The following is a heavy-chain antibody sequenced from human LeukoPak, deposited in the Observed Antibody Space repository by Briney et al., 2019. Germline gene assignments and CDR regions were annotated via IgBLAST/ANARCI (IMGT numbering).Heavy chain of an antibody. D-gene: IGHD3-3*01. V-gene: IGHV4-59*08. J-gene: IGHJ6*03. CDR2: IYYSGST. Sequence: SETLSLTCTVSGGSISSYYWSWIRQPPGKGLEWIRYIYYSGSTNYNPSLKSRVTISVDTSKTQFSLKLSPVTAADTAVYYCARLEGSTIFGVVHYMDVWGKGTTVTVSS. CDR3: ARLEGSTIFGVVHYMDV. CDR1: GGSISSYY.